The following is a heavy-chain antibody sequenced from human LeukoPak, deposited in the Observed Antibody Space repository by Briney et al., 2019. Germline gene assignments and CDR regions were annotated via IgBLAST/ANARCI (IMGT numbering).Heavy chain of an antibody. Sequence: GGSLRLSCAASGFTFSSYGMHWVRQAPGKGLEWVAFIRYDGSNKYYADSVKGRFTISRDNSKNTLYLQMNSLRAEDTAVYYCAKDRGSGAQYFQHWGHGTLVTVSS. CDR3: AKDRGSGAQYFQH. D-gene: IGHD5-12*01. J-gene: IGHJ1*01. CDR1: GFTFSSYG. V-gene: IGHV3-30*02. CDR2: IRYDGSNK.